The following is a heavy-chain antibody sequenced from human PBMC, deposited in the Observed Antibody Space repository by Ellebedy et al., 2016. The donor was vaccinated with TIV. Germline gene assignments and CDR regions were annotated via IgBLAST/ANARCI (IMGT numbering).Heavy chain of an antibody. Sequence: AASVKVSCKASGYTFTKYYMHWVRQAPGQGLEWMGVIDPSYGTTSYAQKFQGRVTMTSDTSTSTVYMELSSLRSDDTAVYYCAREGGVYYFDYWGQGTLVTVSS. V-gene: IGHV1-46*01. CDR1: GYTFTKYY. D-gene: IGHD1-26*01. CDR2: IDPSYGTT. J-gene: IGHJ4*02. CDR3: AREGGVYYFDY.